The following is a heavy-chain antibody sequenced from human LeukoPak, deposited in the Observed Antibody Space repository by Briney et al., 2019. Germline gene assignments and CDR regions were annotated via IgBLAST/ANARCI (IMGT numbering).Heavy chain of an antibody. V-gene: IGHV3-21*05. CDR2: ISNSGSSI. Sequence: GGSLRLSCAASGFTFSSYGMHWVRQAPGKGLEWVSYISNSGSSIYYADSVKGRFTTSRDNAKNSLYLQMNSLRAEDTAVYYCARDSSGWYHWFDPWGQGTLVTVSS. CDR3: ARDSSGWYHWFDP. J-gene: IGHJ5*02. D-gene: IGHD6-13*01. CDR1: GFTFSSYG.